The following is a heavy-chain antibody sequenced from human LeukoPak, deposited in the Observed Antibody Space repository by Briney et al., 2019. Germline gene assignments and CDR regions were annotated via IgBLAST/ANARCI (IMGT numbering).Heavy chain of an antibody. CDR2: INPSGGST. V-gene: IGHV1-46*01. D-gene: IGHD2-2*01. J-gene: IGHJ6*02. CDR1: GYTFTSYY. Sequence: KISCKGSGYTFTSYYMHWVRQAPGQGLEWMGIINPSGGSTSYAQKFQGRVTMTRDTSTSTVYMELSSLRSEDTAVYYCARDFSRYCSSTSCSGEYYYGMDVWGQGTTVTVSS. CDR3: ARDFSRYCSSTSCSGEYYYGMDV.